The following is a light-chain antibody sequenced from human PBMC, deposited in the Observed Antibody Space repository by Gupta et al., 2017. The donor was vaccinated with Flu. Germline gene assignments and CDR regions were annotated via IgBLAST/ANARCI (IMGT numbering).Light chain of an antibody. Sequence: GKTARITCGGDNIASKSVHWYQQKPGQAPVLVVHDDFDRPSGIPERFSGSNSGNTATLTISRVEAGDEADYYCQVWDSSSDHVVFGGGTKLTVL. CDR2: DDF. CDR1: NIASKS. J-gene: IGLJ3*02. V-gene: IGLV3-21*03. CDR3: QVWDSSSDHVV.